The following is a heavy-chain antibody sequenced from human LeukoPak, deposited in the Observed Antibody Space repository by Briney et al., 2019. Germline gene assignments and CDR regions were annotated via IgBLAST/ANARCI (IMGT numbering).Heavy chain of an antibody. CDR3: ARVARYGGYTQYFQP. CDR1: GGSISSSSYF. D-gene: IGHD1-26*01. J-gene: IGHJ1*01. CDR2: VYYSGNT. Sequence: SETLSLTCTVSGGSISSSSYFWGWIRQPPGKGLEWIGIVYYSGNTYYNPSLKSRFTISVDTSKNQFSLRLSSVTAADTAVYYCARVARYGGYTQYFQPWGQGTLVSVSS. V-gene: IGHV4-39*07.